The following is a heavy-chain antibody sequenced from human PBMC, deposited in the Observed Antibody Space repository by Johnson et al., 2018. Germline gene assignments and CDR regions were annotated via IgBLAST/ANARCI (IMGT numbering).Heavy chain of an antibody. CDR2: IYYSGST. D-gene: IGHD4/OR15-4a*01. CDR1: GGSISTYY. V-gene: IGHV4-59*01. CDR3: SRRGAIWSDAFDI. Sequence: QVQLQESGPGLVKXSETXSLXCTVSGGSISTYYWTWIRQPPGKGLEWIGHIYYSGSTNYNPSLPSRVTISVDTSKNQFSLKLSSVTAEDTAMHDCSRRGAIWSDAFDIWGQGTMVTVSS. J-gene: IGHJ3*02.